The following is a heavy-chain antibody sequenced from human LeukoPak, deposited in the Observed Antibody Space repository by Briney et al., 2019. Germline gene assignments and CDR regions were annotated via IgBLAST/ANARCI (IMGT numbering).Heavy chain of an antibody. D-gene: IGHD4-17*01. Sequence: PSQTLSLTCIVSGASIISDDSYWSWIRHPPGKGLEWIGNIYYSGSTYYNPSLESRVTISVDTSKNHFSLKLSSVTAADTAVYYCARQLSNDGDYVGAFDSWGQGTLVTVSS. V-gene: IGHV4-30-4*01. CDR1: GASIISDDSY. CDR3: ARQLSNDGDYVGAFDS. CDR2: IYYSGST. J-gene: IGHJ4*02.